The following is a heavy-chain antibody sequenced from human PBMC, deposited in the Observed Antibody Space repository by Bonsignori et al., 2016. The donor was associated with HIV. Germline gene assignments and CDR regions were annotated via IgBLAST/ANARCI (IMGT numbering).Heavy chain of an antibody. V-gene: IGHV5-51*01. CDR1: GYSFISYW. CDR3: ARLIGYYDFWSGPRLKSPYFDY. D-gene: IGHD3-3*01. J-gene: IGHJ4*02. Sequence: GGSLRLSCKGSGYSFISYWIGWVRQMPGKGLEWMGIIYPGDSDTRYSPSFQGQVTISADKSIRTAYLQWSSLKASDTAMYYCARLIGYYDFWSGPRLKSPYFDYWGQGTLVTVSS. CDR2: IYPGDSDT.